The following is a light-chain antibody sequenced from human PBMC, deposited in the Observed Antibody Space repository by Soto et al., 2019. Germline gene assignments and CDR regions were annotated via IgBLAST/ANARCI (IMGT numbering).Light chain of an antibody. CDR3: RQYGSSPAVT. CDR2: GAS. V-gene: IGKV3-20*01. J-gene: IGKJ4*01. Sequence: EIVMTQSPGTLSLSPGERATLSCRASQSVSSSYLAWYQQKPGQAPRLLIYGASSRATGISDRFSGSGSGTGFSLSISRLEPEDFAVYYCRQYGSSPAVTFGGGTKVEIK. CDR1: QSVSSSY.